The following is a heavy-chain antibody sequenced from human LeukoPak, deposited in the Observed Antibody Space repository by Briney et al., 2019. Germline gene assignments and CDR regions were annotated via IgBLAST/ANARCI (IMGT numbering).Heavy chain of an antibody. D-gene: IGHD3-16*01. CDR1: GGSISSSSYY. CDR3: AREVWGRSDY. Sequence: PSETLSLTCTVSGGSISSSSYYWGWIRQPPGKGLEWIGSIYYSGSTYYNPSLKSRVTISVDTSKNQFSLKLSSVTAADTAVYYCAREVWGRSDYWGQGTLVTVPS. CDR2: IYYSGST. J-gene: IGHJ4*02. V-gene: IGHV4-39*07.